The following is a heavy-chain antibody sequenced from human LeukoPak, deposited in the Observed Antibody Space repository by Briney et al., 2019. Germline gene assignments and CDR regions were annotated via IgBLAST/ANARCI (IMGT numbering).Heavy chain of an antibody. CDR1: GGSISSSSYY. J-gene: IGHJ5*02. Sequence: SETLSLTCTVSGGSISSSSYYWGWIRQPPGKGPEWIGSIYYSGSTYYNPSLKSRVTISVDTSKNQFSLKLSSVTAADTAVYYCARAYCGGDCYLNWFDPWGQGTLVTVSS. D-gene: IGHD2-21*01. V-gene: IGHV4-39*01. CDR3: ARAYCGGDCYLNWFDP. CDR2: IYYSGST.